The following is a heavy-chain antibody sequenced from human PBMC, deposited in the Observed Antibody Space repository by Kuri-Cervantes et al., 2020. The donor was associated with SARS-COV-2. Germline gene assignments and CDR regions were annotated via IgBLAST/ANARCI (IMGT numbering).Heavy chain of an antibody. CDR1: GFTFSSYA. D-gene: IGHD1-26*01. V-gene: IGHV3-30-3*01. Sequence: GGSLRLSCAASGFTFSSYAMHWVRQAPGKGLEWVAVISYGGSNKYYADSVKGRFTISRDNSKNTLYLQMNSLRAEDTAVYYCARGASREKAPVRAFDIWGQGTMVTVSS. CDR3: ARGASREKAPVRAFDI. CDR2: ISYGGSNK. J-gene: IGHJ3*02.